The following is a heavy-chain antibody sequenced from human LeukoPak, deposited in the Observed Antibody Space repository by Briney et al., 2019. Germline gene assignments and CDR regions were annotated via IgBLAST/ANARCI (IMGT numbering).Heavy chain of an antibody. Sequence: QSGGSLRLSCAASGFTFNSYWMSWVRQAPGKGLEWVANIDPDGSEKQYGDSVKGRFTTSRDNAKNSLYLQMNSLRAEETAIYYCARIYYFGDNNWRYFDNWGQGTLVTVSS. V-gene: IGHV3-7*01. CDR2: IDPDGSEK. CDR1: GFTFNSYW. D-gene: IGHD3-10*01. J-gene: IGHJ4*02. CDR3: ARIYYFGDNNWRYFDN.